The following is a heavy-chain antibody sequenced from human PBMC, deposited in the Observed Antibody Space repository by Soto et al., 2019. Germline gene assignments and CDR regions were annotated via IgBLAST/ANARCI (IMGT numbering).Heavy chain of an antibody. J-gene: IGHJ4*02. V-gene: IGHV5-51*01. D-gene: IGHD6-13*01. CDR2: IYPGDSDT. CDR3: ARMMAASGTAFDY. CDR1: GYSFISSW. Sequence: GGSLKIFCQAPGYSFISSWIGWVRQMPGKGVGGMGIIYPGDSDTRYSPSFQGQVTISADKSTSTAYLQWSSLKASDTATYYCARMMAASGTAFDYWGQGALVTVSS.